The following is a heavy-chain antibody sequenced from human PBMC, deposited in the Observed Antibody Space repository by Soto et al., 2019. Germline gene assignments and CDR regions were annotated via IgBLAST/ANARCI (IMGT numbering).Heavy chain of an antibody. D-gene: IGHD3-10*01. J-gene: IGHJ4*02. Sequence: QVQLQESGPGLVKPSQTLSLTCTVSGASITTGAYFWSWIRQHPGKGLEWIGNIYYSGSSYYSQSLKSRVTMSMETSKNQFSLNLSSVTVADTALYYCARAYLKAAGSGYFDYWGQGTQVTVSS. CDR2: IYYSGSS. V-gene: IGHV4-31*03. CDR1: GASITTGAYF. CDR3: ARAYLKAAGSGYFDY.